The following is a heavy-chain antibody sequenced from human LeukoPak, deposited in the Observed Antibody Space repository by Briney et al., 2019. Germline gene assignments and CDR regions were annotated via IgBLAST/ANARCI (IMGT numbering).Heavy chain of an antibody. CDR2: INHSGST. Sequence: SETLSLTCAVYGGSFSGYYWSWIRQPPGKGLEWIGEINHSGSTNYNPSLKSRVTISVDTSKNQFSLKLGSVTAADTAVYYCARTVGSSGSYSSEYFQHWGQGTLVTVSS. J-gene: IGHJ1*01. CDR1: GGSFSGYY. CDR3: ARTVGSSGSYSSEYFQH. V-gene: IGHV4-34*01. D-gene: IGHD1-26*01.